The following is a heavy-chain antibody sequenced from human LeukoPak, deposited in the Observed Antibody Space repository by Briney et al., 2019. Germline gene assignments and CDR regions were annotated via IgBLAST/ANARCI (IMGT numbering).Heavy chain of an antibody. J-gene: IGHJ3*02. CDR3: AKPWSSGSYRDAFDI. CDR2: ISGSGGST. D-gene: IGHD1-26*01. V-gene: IGHV3-23*01. Sequence: PGGSLRLSCAASAFTFSSYAMSWVREAPGKGLEWVSAISGSGGSTYYADPVKGRFTISRDNSKNTLYLQMNSLRAEDTAVYYCAKPWSSGSYRDAFDIWGQGTMVTVSS. CDR1: AFTFSSYA.